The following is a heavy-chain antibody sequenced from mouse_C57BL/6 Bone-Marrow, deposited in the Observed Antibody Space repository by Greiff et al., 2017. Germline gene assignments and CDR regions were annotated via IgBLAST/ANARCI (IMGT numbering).Heavy chain of an antibody. J-gene: IGHJ2*01. CDR1: GYTFTRYG. V-gene: IGHV1-81*01. D-gene: IGHD1-1*01. Sequence: QVQLQQSGAELARPGASVKLSCKASGYTFTRYGISWVKQRTGQGLEWIGEIYPRSGNTYYNEKFKGKATLTADKSSSTAYMELRSLTSEDSAVYFCARWYYGSSPYFDYWGQGTTLTVSS. CDR2: IYPRSGNT. CDR3: ARWYYGSSPYFDY.